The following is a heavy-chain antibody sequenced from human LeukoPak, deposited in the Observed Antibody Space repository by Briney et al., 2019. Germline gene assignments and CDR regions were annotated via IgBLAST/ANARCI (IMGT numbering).Heavy chain of an antibody. CDR2: VYYSGAT. D-gene: IGHD5-18*01. Sequence: SETLSLTCNVYGDSISGYYWGWIRQPPGKGLEWIGNVYYSGATNYNPSLKSRVTISVDTSKNQFSLKLTSVTAADTAVYYCARGGSYGSRWGRGTLVTVSS. V-gene: IGHV4-59*01. CDR3: ARGGSYGSR. J-gene: IGHJ4*02. CDR1: GDSISGYY.